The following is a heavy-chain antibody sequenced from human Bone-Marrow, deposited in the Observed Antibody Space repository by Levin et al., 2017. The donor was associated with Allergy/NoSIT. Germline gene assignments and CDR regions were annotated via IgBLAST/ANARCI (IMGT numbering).Heavy chain of an antibody. J-gene: IGHJ4*02. CDR1: GFIFSDHA. CDR2: ITGSGGSS. Sequence: ETLSLTCATSGFIFSDHAMSWVRQAPGKGLEWVSSITGSGGSSYSADSVKGRFTISRDNSNSALYLQMTNLRAEDTAVYYCTMDHNSDSPIGGYWGQGTLVAVSS. CDR3: TMDHNSDSPIGGY. V-gene: IGHV3-23*01. D-gene: IGHD5-24*01.